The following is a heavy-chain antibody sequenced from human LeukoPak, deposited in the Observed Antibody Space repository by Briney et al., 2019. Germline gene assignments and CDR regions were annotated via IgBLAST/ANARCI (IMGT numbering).Heavy chain of an antibody. Sequence: PGGSLSLSCAASGFTFDDYAMHWVRQAPGKGLEWVSGISWNSGSIGYADSVKGRFTISRDNAKNSLYLQMNSLRAEDMALYYCAKDMGYSGSYSGFDYWGQGTLVTVSS. CDR2: ISWNSGSI. J-gene: IGHJ4*02. V-gene: IGHV3-9*03. CDR1: GFTFDDYA. CDR3: AKDMGYSGSYSGFDY. D-gene: IGHD1-26*01.